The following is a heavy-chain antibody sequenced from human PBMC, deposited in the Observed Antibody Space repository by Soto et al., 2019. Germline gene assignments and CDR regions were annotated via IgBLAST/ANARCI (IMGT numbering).Heavy chain of an antibody. D-gene: IGHD2-8*01. CDR1: AYTFTSYH. CDR3: ARNLYGRAFDL. V-gene: IGHV1-18*04. CDR2: INAFDDDT. Sequence: QAQLEQSGPEVKRPGASLKFSCKASAYTFTSYHISWVRQAPGQGLEWIGWINAFDDDTNYSQKFQDRVTMTAHRSTDTAYLDLRRVGDDETAIYYCARNLYGRAFDLWGQGTMVTVSS. J-gene: IGHJ3*01.